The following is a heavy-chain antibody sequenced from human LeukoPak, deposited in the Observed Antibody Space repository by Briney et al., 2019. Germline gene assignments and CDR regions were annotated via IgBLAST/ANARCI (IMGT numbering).Heavy chain of an antibody. CDR2: IYYSGST. Sequence: PSETLSLTCTVSGGSISSYYWSWIRQPPGKGLEWIGYIYYSGSTNYNPSLKSRVTISVDTSKNQFSLKLSSVTAADTAVYYCARSRDGYNAPGGYAFDIWGQGTMVTVSS. V-gene: IGHV4-59*01. J-gene: IGHJ3*02. CDR1: GGSISSYY. CDR3: ARSRDGYNAPGGYAFDI. D-gene: IGHD5-24*01.